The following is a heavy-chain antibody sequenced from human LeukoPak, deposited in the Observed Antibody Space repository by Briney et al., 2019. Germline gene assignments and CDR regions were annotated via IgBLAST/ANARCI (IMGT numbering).Heavy chain of an antibody. CDR1: GFTFSSYG. CDR2: ISYDGSNK. V-gene: IGHV3-30*18. J-gene: IGHJ4*02. D-gene: IGHD5-12*01. Sequence: GGSLRLSCAASGFTFSSYGMHWVRQAPGKGLEWVAVISYDGSNKYYADSVRGRFTISRDNSKNTLYLQMNSLRAEDTAVYYCAKNRGYSGYDYSDYWGQGTLVTVSS. CDR3: AKNRGYSGYDYSDY.